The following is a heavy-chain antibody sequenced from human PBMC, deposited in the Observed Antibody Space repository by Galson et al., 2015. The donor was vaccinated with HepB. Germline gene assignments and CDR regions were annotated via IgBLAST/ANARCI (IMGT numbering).Heavy chain of an antibody. CDR1: GYNFTIYW. CDR3: ARGVGYCGSTNCCWEYMDV. V-gene: IGHV5-51*01. Sequence: QSGAEVKKPGESLKISCKGSGYNFTIYWIGWVRQMPGKGLEWMGIIYPSDSETRYSPSFQGQVTISADKSISTAYLQWSSLKASDTAMYYCARGVGYCGSTNCCWEYMDVWGKGTTVTVSS. D-gene: IGHD2-2*01. CDR2: IYPSDSET. J-gene: IGHJ6*03.